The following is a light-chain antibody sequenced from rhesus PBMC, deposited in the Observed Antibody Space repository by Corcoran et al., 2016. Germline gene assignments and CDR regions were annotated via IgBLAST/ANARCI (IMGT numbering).Light chain of an antibody. J-gene: IGKJ2*01. CDR2: GAS. CDR1: QSVSSY. V-gene: IGKV3-10*01. CDR3: YQHSRGYS. Sequence: QVILTQSPATLSLSPGERAALSCRASQSVSSYLAWYQQQPGQAPRLLIYGASSRATGIPDRFSGSGSGTDFTLTSSSLEPEDVGVYHCYQHSRGYSFGQGTKVDI.